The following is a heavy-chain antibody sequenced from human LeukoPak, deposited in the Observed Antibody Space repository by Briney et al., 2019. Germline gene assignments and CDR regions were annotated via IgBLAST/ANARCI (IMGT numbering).Heavy chain of an antibody. CDR2: MNPNSGNT. CDR1: GYTFTSYD. Sequence: ASVKVSCKASGYTFTSYDINWVGQATGQGLEWMGWMNPNSGNTGYAQKFQGRVTMTSNTSISTAYMELSGLTSEDTAVYYCARGLRREQQLLRAFDSWGQGTLVTVSS. CDR3: ARGLRREQQLLRAFDS. J-gene: IGHJ4*02. D-gene: IGHD6-13*01. V-gene: IGHV1-8*01.